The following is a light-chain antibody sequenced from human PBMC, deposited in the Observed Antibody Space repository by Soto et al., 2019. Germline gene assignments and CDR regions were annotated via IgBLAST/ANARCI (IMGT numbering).Light chain of an antibody. J-gene: IGLJ1*01. V-gene: IGLV1-44*01. Sequence: QSVLTQTPSASGTPGQRVTISCSGTTSNLGSNTVHWYQQLPGTAPRRLIHSNNQRPSGVPDRFSGSKSGTSASLAISGLQSEDEADYYCATWDDSLNAYVFGTGTKSPS. CDR2: SNN. CDR3: ATWDDSLNAYV. CDR1: TSNLGSNT.